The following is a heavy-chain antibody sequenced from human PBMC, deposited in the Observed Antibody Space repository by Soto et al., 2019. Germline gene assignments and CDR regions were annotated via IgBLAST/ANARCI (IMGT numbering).Heavy chain of an antibody. CDR3: AKDVVVGATPGLGDYYYYYGMDV. Sequence: HPGGSLRLSCAASGFTFSSYGMHWVRQAPGKGLEWVAVISYDGSNKYYADSVKGRFTISRDNPKNTLYLQMNSLRAEDTAVYYCAKDVVVGATPGLGDYYYYYGMDVWGQGTTVTVSS. D-gene: IGHD1-26*01. CDR2: ISYDGSNK. V-gene: IGHV3-30*18. CDR1: GFTFSSYG. J-gene: IGHJ6*02.